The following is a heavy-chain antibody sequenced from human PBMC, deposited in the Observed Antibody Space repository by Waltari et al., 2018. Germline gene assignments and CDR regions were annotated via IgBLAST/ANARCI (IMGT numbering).Heavy chain of an antibody. CDR3: ATKGVWFGESSYDY. J-gene: IGHJ4*02. Sequence: QVQLVQSGAEVKKPGASVKVSCKVSGYTLTELSMHWVRQAPGKGLEWMGGFDPEDGETIYARNVQGRGTMTEDTSTDTAYMELSSLRSEDTAVYYCATKGVWFGESSYDYWGQGTLVTVSS. CDR2: FDPEDGET. D-gene: IGHD3-10*01. CDR1: GYTLTELS. V-gene: IGHV1-24*01.